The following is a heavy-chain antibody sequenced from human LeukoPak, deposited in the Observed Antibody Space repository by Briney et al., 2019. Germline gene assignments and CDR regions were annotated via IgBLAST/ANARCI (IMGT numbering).Heavy chain of an antibody. Sequence: ASVKVSCKASGYTFTSYDINWVRQATGQGLEWMGWMNPNSGNTGYAQKFQGRVTITRNTSISTAYMELSSLRSGDTAVYYCARGGGSGSYYNYHIGYWGQGTLVTVSS. CDR1: GYTFTSYD. V-gene: IGHV1-8*03. CDR2: MNPNSGNT. CDR3: ARGGGSGSYYNYHIGY. J-gene: IGHJ4*02. D-gene: IGHD3-10*01.